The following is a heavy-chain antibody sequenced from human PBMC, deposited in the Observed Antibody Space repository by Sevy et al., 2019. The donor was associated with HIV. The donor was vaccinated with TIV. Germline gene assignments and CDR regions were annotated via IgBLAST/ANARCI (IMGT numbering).Heavy chain of an antibody. CDR1: EFTFSNAW. CDR3: TTGFAISWPKDY. D-gene: IGHD6-13*01. J-gene: IGHJ4*02. CDR2: IKSKADGGTA. Sequence: GGSLRLSCAASEFTFSNAWMSWVRQAPGKGLEWVGRIKSKADGGTADYAPPVKGRFIISRDDSKNTLYLQMNNLRSEDSALYYCTTGFAISWPKDYWGQGTLVTVSS. V-gene: IGHV3-15*01.